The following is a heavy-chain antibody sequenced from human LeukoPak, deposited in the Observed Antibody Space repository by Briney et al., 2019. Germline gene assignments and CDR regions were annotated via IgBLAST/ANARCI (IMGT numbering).Heavy chain of an antibody. Sequence: GASVKVSCKASGYTFTGYYMHWVRQAPGQGLEWMGWINPNSGGTNYAQKFQGRVTMTRDTSISTAYMELSRLRSDDTAVYYCARRYFGQRGEAFDIWGQGTMVTVSS. J-gene: IGHJ3*02. CDR1: GYTFTGYY. CDR2: INPNSGGT. D-gene: IGHD3-10*01. V-gene: IGHV1-2*02. CDR3: ARRYFGQRGEAFDI.